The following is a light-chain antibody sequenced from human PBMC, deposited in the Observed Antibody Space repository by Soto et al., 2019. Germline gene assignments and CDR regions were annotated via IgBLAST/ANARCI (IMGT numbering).Light chain of an antibody. CDR1: SSNIGAHYY. J-gene: IGLJ3*02. CDR2: GNS. Sequence: QPVLTQPPSVSGAPGQRVTISCTVSSSNIGAHYYIHWYQQLPGTAPKLLIYGNSNRPSGVPDRFSGSKSGTSASLAITGLQAEDEADYYCQSYDSSLSGSVLGGGTKLTVL. V-gene: IGLV1-40*01. CDR3: QSYDSSLSGSV.